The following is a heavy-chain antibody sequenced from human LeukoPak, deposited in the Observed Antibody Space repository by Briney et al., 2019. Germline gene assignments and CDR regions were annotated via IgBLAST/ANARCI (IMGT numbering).Heavy chain of an antibody. Sequence: GGSLRLSCAASGFTFSSYEMNWVRQAPGKGLEWVSYISGSGNTIYYADSVKGRFTISRDNAENSLYLQMNSLRAEDTAAYYCARGSRFGVVERDAFDIWGLGTMGTGSS. D-gene: IGHD3-3*01. CDR2: ISGSGNTI. CDR3: ARGSRFGVVERDAFDI. CDR1: GFTFSSYE. J-gene: IGHJ3*02. V-gene: IGHV3-48*03.